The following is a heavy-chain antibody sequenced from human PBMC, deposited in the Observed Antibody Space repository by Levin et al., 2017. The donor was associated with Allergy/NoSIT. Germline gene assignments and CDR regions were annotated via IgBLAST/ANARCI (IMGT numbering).Heavy chain of an antibody. CDR3: ARGYPDSSGPYGGVGGYYAMDV. V-gene: IGHV3-30*04. CDR1: GFSFSSHA. CDR2: ISRDGGNK. Sequence: PTGGSLRLSCTTSGFSFSSHALHWVRQAPGKGLEWMAVISRDGGNKYYADSVKGRFTISRDNSKSTLYLEVNSLRAEDTAVYYCARGYPDSSGPYGGVGGYYAMDVWGQGTTVTVSS. D-gene: IGHD3-22*01. J-gene: IGHJ6*02.